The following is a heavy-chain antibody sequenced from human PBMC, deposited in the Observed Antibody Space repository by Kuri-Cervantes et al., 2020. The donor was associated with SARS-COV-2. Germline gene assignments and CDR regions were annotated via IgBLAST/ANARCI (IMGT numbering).Heavy chain of an antibody. D-gene: IGHD6-13*01. V-gene: IGHV4-31*02. CDR2: IYYRGST. Sequence: GDSISSGGHYWSWIRQLPGKGLEWIGYIYYRGSTYYNPSLKSRVSISADPSKNQFSLEVTSVTAADTAVYYCARDHGSFRITAAGIDAFDIWGQGTMVTVSS. J-gene: IGHJ3*02. CDR3: ARDHGSFRITAAGIDAFDI. CDR1: GDSISSGGHY.